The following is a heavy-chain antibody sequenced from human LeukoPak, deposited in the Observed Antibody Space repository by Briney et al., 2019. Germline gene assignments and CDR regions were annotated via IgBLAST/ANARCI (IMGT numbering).Heavy chain of an antibody. CDR1: GFTFSSYG. J-gene: IGHJ6*02. Sequence: GGSLRLSCAASGFTFSSYGMHWVRQAPGKGLEWVSSISSSSSYIYYADSVKGRFTISRDNAKNSLYLQMNSLRAEDTAVYYCARVIRQQLVPFKAYYYGMDVWGQGTTVTVSS. V-gene: IGHV3-21*01. CDR3: ARVIRQQLVPFKAYYYGMDV. CDR2: ISSSSSYI. D-gene: IGHD6-13*01.